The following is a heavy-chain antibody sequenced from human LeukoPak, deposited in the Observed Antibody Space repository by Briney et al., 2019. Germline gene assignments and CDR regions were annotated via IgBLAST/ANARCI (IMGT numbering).Heavy chain of an antibody. Sequence: QTGGSLRLSCAASGFTFSSYGMHWVRQAPGKGLEWVTVISYDGSNKFYADSVKGRFTISRDNSKNTLYLQMNSLRAEDTAVYYCARVRQQLVTYYYYYYGMDVWGQGTTVTVSS. CDR2: ISYDGSNK. CDR3: ARVRQQLVTYYYYYYGMDV. CDR1: GFTFSSYG. J-gene: IGHJ6*02. V-gene: IGHV3-30*03. D-gene: IGHD6-13*01.